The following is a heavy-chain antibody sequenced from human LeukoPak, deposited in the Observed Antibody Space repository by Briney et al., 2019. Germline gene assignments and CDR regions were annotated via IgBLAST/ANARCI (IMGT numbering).Heavy chain of an antibody. CDR3: ARDLSAAYDF. CDR1: GFPFRSYG. V-gene: IGHV3-33*01. Sequence: PGGSLRLSCAASGFPFRSYGMHWVRQAPGTGLEWVARLVYDERNDYANSVKGRFTISRDNSKNMSYLQMDNLRVDDTAMYYCARDLSAAYDFWGQGILVTVSS. D-gene: IGHD2-21*01. J-gene: IGHJ4*02. CDR2: LVYDERN.